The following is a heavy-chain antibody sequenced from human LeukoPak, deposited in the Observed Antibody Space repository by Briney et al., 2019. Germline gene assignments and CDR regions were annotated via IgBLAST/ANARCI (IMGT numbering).Heavy chain of an antibody. J-gene: IGHJ3*02. D-gene: IGHD3-22*01. CDR3: AKDLMPLMYYYDSSGYHRGDAFDI. V-gene: IGHV3-23*01. CDR1: GFTFSSYA. CDR2: ISGSGGST. Sequence: QSGGSLRLSCAASGFTFSSYAMSWVRQAPGKGLEWVSAISGSGGSTYYADSVKGRVTISRDKSKNTLYLQMNSLRAEDTAVYYCAKDLMPLMYYYDSSGYHRGDAFDIWGQGTMVT.